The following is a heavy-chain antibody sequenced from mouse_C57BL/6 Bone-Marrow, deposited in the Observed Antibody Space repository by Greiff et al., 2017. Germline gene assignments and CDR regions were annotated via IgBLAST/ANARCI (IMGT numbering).Heavy chain of an antibody. J-gene: IGHJ2*01. Sequence: QVHVKQPGAELVKPGASVKLSCKASGYTFTSYWMHWVKQRPGQGLEWIGMIHPNSGSTNYNEKFKSKATLTVDKSSSTAYMQLSSLTSEDSAVYYCAREGYDYDDYFDYWGQGTTLTVSS. CDR1: GYTFTSYW. V-gene: IGHV1-64*01. CDR2: IHPNSGST. CDR3: AREGYDYDDYFDY. D-gene: IGHD2-4*01.